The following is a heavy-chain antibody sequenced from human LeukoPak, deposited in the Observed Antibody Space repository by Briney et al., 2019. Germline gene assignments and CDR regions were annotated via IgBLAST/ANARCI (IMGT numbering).Heavy chain of an antibody. J-gene: IGHJ4*02. CDR2: ISGSGGGT. CDR3: ATRGTYYYDNSGYWGFDY. D-gene: IGHD3-22*01. V-gene: IGHV3-23*01. Sequence: GGSLRLSCAASGFTFSSYAMIWVRQAPGKGLEWVSAISGSGGGTYYADSVKGRFTISRDNSKNTLYLQMNSLRAEDTAVYYCATRGTYYYDNSGYWGFDYWGQGTLVTVSP. CDR1: GFTFSSYA.